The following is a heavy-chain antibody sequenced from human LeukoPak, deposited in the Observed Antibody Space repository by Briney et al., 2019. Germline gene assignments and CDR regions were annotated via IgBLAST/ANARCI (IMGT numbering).Heavy chain of an antibody. Sequence: GGSLRLSCAASGFTFSNFWMHWVRQAPGKGLVWVALIYGDGSFTRYADSVKGRFTISRDNAKNTVYLQMNSLRADDTAVYYCVKDSPPRYSGSPPAYWGQGTLVTVSS. D-gene: IGHD1-26*01. CDR2: IYGDGSFT. CDR3: VKDSPPRYSGSPPAY. V-gene: IGHV3-74*01. J-gene: IGHJ4*02. CDR1: GFTFSNFW.